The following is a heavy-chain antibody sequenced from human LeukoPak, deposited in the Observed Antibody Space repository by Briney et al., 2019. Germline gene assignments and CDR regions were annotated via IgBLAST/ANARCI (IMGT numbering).Heavy chain of an antibody. V-gene: IGHV5-51*01. D-gene: IGHD3-9*01. CDR2: IYPGESDT. CDR3: ARRGYDILTGYYFEPPNWFDP. J-gene: IGHJ5*02. CDR1: GYSFTSYW. Sequence: GESLKISCKGSGYSFTSYWIGWVRQMPGKCLERMGIIYPGESDTRYSPSFQGQVTISADKSISTAYLQWSSLKASDTAMYYWARRGYDILTGYYFEPPNWFDPWGQGTLVTVSS.